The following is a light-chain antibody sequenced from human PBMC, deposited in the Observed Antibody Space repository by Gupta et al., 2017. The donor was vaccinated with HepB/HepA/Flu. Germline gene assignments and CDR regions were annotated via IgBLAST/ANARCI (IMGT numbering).Light chain of an antibody. J-gene: IGLJ3*02. CDR3: ATWDGSRSAWV. CDR2: RNN. CDR1: SSNIGINS. V-gene: IGLV1-47*01. Sequence: QSVLTQPPSASGTPGQRVTISCSGSSSNIGINSVYWYQQLPGTAPKLLIHRNNQRPSGVPDRFSGSKSGTSASLAISGLRSEDEADYYCATWDGSRSAWVFGGGTKLTVL.